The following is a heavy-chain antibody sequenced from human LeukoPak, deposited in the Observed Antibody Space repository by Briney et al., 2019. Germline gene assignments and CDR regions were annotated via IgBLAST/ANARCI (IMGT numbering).Heavy chain of an antibody. Sequence: SETLSLTCTVSGGSISSSSYYWGWIRQPPGKGLEWIGSIYYSGSTYYSPSLKSRVTISLDTSKNQFSLKLSSVTAADTAIYYCARRRKVPAPRAGDAFDIWGQGTMVTVSS. J-gene: IGHJ3*02. CDR2: IYYSGST. V-gene: IGHV4-39*07. CDR3: ARRRKVPAPRAGDAFDI. D-gene: IGHD2-21*02. CDR1: GGSISSSSYY.